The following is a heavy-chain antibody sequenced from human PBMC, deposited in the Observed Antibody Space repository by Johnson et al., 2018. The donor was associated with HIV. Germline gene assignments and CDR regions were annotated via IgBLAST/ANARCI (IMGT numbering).Heavy chain of an antibody. Sequence: QVHLVESGGGVVQPGRSLRLSCAASGFTFSTYGMHWVRQAPGKGLEWVAVMSYDGINKYYADSVKGRFTISRDNSKNTLYLQMKSLRPEDTAVYYFARDSSNSFRFEMYAFDIWGQGTMVTVSS. D-gene: IGHD6-6*01. CDR2: MSYDGINK. CDR1: GFTFSTYG. J-gene: IGHJ3*02. V-gene: IGHV3-30*03. CDR3: ARDSSNSFRFEMYAFDI.